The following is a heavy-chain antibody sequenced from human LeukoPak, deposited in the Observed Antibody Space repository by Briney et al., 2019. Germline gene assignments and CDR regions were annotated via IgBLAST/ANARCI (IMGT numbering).Heavy chain of an antibody. Sequence: SETLSLTCTVSGVSISSNSQYWAWIRQPPGKVLEWLGTISYSGSTHYNPSLKSRVTISLDTTKNQFSLKLSSMTAADTAVYYCARNPGTSTLDYWGQGTLVTVSS. V-gene: IGHV4-39*01. D-gene: IGHD5/OR15-5a*01. CDR3: ARNPGTSTLDY. J-gene: IGHJ4*02. CDR1: GVSISSNSQY. CDR2: ISYSGST.